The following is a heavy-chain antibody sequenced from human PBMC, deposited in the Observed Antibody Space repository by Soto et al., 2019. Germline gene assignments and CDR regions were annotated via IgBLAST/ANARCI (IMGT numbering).Heavy chain of an antibody. CDR3: ARAMVVPAAISPNYYYYGMDV. D-gene: IGHD2-2*02. J-gene: IGHJ6*02. V-gene: IGHV1-46*01. Sequence: ASVQFSCKASGYTFTSYYMHWVRQAPGQGLEWMGIINPSGGSTSYAQKFQGRVTMTRDTSTSTVYMELSSLRSEDTAVYYCARAMVVPAAISPNYYYYGMDVWGQGTTVTVFS. CDR2: INPSGGST. CDR1: GYTFTSYY.